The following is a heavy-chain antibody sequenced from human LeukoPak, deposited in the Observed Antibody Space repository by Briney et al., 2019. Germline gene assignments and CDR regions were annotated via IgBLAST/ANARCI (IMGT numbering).Heavy chain of an antibody. D-gene: IGHD3-10*01. J-gene: IGHJ3*02. CDR2: INSDGSST. Sequence: RAGGSLRLSCAASGFTFSSYWMHWVRQVPGKGLVWVSRINSDGSSTSYADSVKGRFTISRDNAKNTLYGQMNSLRAEDTAVYYCSTGSGHAFDIWGRGTMVTVSS. CDR1: GFTFSSYW. V-gene: IGHV3-74*01. CDR3: STGSGHAFDI.